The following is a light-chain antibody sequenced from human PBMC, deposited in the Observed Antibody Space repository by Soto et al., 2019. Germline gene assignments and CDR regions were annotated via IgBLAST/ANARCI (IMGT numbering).Light chain of an antibody. CDR2: EVS. V-gene: IGLV2-8*01. CDR1: SSDVGGYNY. Sequence: QSALTQPPSASGSPGQSVTISCTGTSSDVGGYNYVSWYQQHPGKAPKLMIYEVSKRPSGVPDRFSGSKSGNTASLTVYGLQAEDEADYYCSSYAGSSYVFGTGTKLTVL. CDR3: SSYAGSSYV. J-gene: IGLJ1*01.